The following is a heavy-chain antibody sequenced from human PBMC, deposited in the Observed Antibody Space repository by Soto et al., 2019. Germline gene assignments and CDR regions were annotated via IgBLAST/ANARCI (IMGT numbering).Heavy chain of an antibody. CDR2: IIPILGIA. J-gene: IGHJ4*02. CDR1: GGTFSSYT. D-gene: IGHD5-12*01. CDR3: ARDLLYSGPFDY. Sequence: SVKVSCKASGGTFSSYTISWVRQAPGQGLEWMGRIIPILGIANYAQKFQGRATITADKSTSTAYMELSSLRSEDTAVYYCARDLLYSGPFDYWGQGTLVTVSS. V-gene: IGHV1-69*04.